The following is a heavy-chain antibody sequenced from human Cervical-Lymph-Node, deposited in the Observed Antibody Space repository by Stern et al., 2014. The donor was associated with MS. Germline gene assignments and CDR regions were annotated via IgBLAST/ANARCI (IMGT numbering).Heavy chain of an antibody. J-gene: IGHJ5*02. CDR1: GFKFRTYW. Sequence: EVQLEESGGGLVQPGGSRRLSCIASGFKFRTYWMSRVRQAPGKGPEWVAEIKEDGSEEGYLDSVKGRFTISRDNAKNSLYLQMNSLRAEDTAVYYCARGSSPNWFDPWGQGTLVTVSS. CDR3: ARGSSPNWFDP. D-gene: IGHD6-13*01. V-gene: IGHV3-7*04. CDR2: IKEDGSEE.